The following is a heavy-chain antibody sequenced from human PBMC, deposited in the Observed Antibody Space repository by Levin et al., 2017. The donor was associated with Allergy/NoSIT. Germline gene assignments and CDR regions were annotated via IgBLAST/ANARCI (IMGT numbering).Heavy chain of an antibody. J-gene: IGHJ6*02. CDR1: GLTFSSYG. CDR2: ISHDGSNK. CDR3: ARDRYSGYGGNYYGMDV. Sequence: GGSLRLSCAVSGLTFSSYGMHWVRQDPGKGLEWVAVISHDGSNKYYADSVKGRITISRDNSKNTLYLQMNSLRAEDTAVYYCARDRYSGYGGNYYGMDVWGQGTTVTVSS. V-gene: IGHV3-30*03. D-gene: IGHD5-12*01.